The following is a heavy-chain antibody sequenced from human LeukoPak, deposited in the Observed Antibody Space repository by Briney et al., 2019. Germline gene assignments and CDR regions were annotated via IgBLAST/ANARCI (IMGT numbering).Heavy chain of an antibody. CDR2: IYYSGNT. V-gene: IGHV4-39*01. CDR3: ARQGHITMIVVVIDDAFDI. CDR1: GDSISTSNSY. J-gene: IGHJ3*02. D-gene: IGHD3-22*01. Sequence: SETLSLTCTVSGDSISTSNSYWGWIRQPPGKGLEWIGSIYYSGNTYYNASLKSRVTISVDTSKNQFSLKLTSVTAADTAVYYCARQGHITMIVVVIDDAFDIWGQGTMVTVSS.